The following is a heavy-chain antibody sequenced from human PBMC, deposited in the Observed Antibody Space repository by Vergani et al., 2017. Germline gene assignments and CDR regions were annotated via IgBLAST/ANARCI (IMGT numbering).Heavy chain of an antibody. CDR1: GYTFTSYY. CDR2: INPSGGST. J-gene: IGHJ6*02. CDR3: AREAYSSSSTSYYGMDV. V-gene: IGHV1-46*01. D-gene: IGHD6-6*01. Sequence: QVQLVQSGAEVKKPGASVKVSCKASGYTFTSYYMHWVRQAPGQGLEWMGIINPSGGSTSYAQKFQGRVTMTRDTSTSTVYMELSSLRSEDTAVYYGAREAYSSSSTSYYGMDVWGQGTTVTVSS.